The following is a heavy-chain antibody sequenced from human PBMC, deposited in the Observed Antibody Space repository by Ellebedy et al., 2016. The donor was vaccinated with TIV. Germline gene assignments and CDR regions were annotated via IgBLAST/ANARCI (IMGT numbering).Heavy chain of an antibody. D-gene: IGHD6-13*01. CDR2: ISWNRGVF. V-gene: IGHV3-9*01. CDR1: GFIFSDYA. CDR3: AKTRFNLTAADYFDS. Sequence: PGGSLRLSCAASGFIFSDYAMHWVRQAPGKGLEWISGISWNRGVFGYADSVKGRFTISRDNAKNSLYLQMDSLRAEDTALYFCAKTRFNLTAADYFDSWGQGTRVTVSS. J-gene: IGHJ4*02.